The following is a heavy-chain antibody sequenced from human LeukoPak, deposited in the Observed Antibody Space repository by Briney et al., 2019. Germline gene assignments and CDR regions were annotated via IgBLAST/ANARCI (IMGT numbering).Heavy chain of an antibody. V-gene: IGHV4-39*02. Sequence: SETLSLTCTVSGGSISSSSFYWGWIRQPPGKGLEWIGSIFSGGSTYYNPSLKSRVTISVDTSKNQFSLKLSSVTAADTAVYYCARDPIFVPFGDSSSDYWGQGTLVTVSS. D-gene: IGHD3-10*01. J-gene: IGHJ4*02. CDR3: ARDPIFVPFGDSSSDY. CDR2: IFSGGST. CDR1: GGSISSSSFY.